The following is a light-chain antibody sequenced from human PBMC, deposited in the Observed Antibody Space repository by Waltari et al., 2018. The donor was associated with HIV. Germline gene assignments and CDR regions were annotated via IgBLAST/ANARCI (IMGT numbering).Light chain of an antibody. CDR2: YDS. V-gene: IGLV3-21*04. J-gene: IGLJ2*01. Sequence: SYVLTQPPSVSVAPGKTAMFTCVGNNIGSKSVHWYQQKPGQAPEVVIYYDSARPSGIPERFSGSNSGNTATLTISRVEAGDEADYYCQVWDGSSDHPVFGGGTKLTVL. CDR3: QVWDGSSDHPV. CDR1: NIGSKS.